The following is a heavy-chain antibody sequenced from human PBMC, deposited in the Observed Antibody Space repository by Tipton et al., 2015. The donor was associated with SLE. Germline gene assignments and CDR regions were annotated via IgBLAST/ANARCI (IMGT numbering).Heavy chain of an antibody. Sequence: TLSLTCTVSGGSISGYYCSWIRQPPGKGLEWIGYIYSSGNTNYNPSLKTRVTISVDTSKNQFSLEVRSVTAADTAVYYCVRLRSKVLINYWGQGTLVTVSS. J-gene: IGHJ4*02. CDR3: VRLRSKVLINY. CDR1: GGSISGYY. CDR2: IYSSGNT. V-gene: IGHV4-59*12. D-gene: IGHD2-8*01.